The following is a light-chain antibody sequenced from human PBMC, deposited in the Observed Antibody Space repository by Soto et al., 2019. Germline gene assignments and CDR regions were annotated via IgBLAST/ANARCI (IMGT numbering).Light chain of an antibody. CDR3: AAWDDSLKGWV. CDR1: SSNIGSKT. Sequence: QSVLTQPPSASGTPGQRVTISCSGTSSNIGSKTVNWYQQLPGTAPKLLIYTNSQRPSGVPDRFSGSKSGTSASLAISGLQSEDEAYYYCAAWDDSLKGWVFGGGTKLTVL. CDR2: TNS. J-gene: IGLJ3*02. V-gene: IGLV1-44*01.